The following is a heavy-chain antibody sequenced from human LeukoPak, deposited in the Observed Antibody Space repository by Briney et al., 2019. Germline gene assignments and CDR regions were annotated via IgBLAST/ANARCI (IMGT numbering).Heavy chain of an antibody. V-gene: IGHV3-7*01. D-gene: IGHD3-16*01. J-gene: IGHJ4*02. CDR2: IKHNGDEL. Sequence: GSLRLSCAASRFTFRSDRMTWGPDAPGKGRERVANIKHNGDELNYVDSVEDRFTISRDNAKNSLYLHMTSLRAEDTAVYYCASELRTFDSWGQGTLVTVSS. CDR3: ASELRTFDS. CDR1: RFTFRSDR.